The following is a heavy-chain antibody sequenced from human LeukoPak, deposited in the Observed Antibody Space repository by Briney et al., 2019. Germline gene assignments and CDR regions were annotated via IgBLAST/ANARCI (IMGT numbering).Heavy chain of an antibody. Sequence: PSETLSLTCTVSGGSISSGSYYWSWIRQPAGKGLEWIGRIYTSGSTNYNPSLKSRVTISVDTSKNQFSLRLSSVTAADTAVYYCAVDRQTSFDPWGQGTLVTVSS. J-gene: IGHJ5*02. CDR1: GGSISSGSYY. V-gene: IGHV4-61*02. D-gene: IGHD1-7*01. CDR2: IYTSGST. CDR3: AVDRQTSFDP.